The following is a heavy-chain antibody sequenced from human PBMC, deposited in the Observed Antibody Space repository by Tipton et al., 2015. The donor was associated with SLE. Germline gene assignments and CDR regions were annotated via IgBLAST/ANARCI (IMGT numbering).Heavy chain of an antibody. CDR2: SYHSGST. CDR1: GYSISSGYY. Sequence: TLSLTCAVSGYSISSGYYWGWIRQPPGKGLEWIGSSYHSGSTYYNPSLKSRVTISVDTSKNQFSLKLSSVTAADTAVYYCARETTGDTIWYFDLWGRGTLVTVSS. V-gene: IGHV4-38-2*02. J-gene: IGHJ2*01. CDR3: ARETTGDTIWYFDL. D-gene: IGHD7-27*01.